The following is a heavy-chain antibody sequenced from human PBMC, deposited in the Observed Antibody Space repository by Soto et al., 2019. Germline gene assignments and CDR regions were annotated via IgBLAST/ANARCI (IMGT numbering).Heavy chain of an antibody. V-gene: IGHV1-18*01. J-gene: IGHJ4*02. CDR2: ISAYNGNT. CDR1: GYTFTSYG. CDR3: PRDRKFLLATGLGRFDY. Sequence: QVQLVQSGAEVKKPGASVKVSCKASGYTFTSYGISWVRQAPGQGLEWMGWISAYNGNTNYAQKLQGRVTMTTDTSTSTAYMELRSLRSDHTAVYYCPRDRKFLLATGLGRFDYWGQGTLVTVSS. D-gene: IGHD3-3*01.